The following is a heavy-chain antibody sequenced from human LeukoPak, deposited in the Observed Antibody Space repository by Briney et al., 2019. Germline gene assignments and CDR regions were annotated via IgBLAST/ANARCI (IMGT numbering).Heavy chain of an antibody. D-gene: IGHD2-2*01. CDR1: GYSFTSYY. V-gene: IGHV1-46*01. Sequence: ASVKVSCKASGYSFTSYYIHWVRQAPGQGLEWMGVINPGSGTTAYAQKFQGRVTISVDTSKNQFSLKLSSVTAADTAVYYCARGRGQHLGSSTSCYDFDYWGQGTLVTVSS. CDR3: ARGRGQHLGSSTSCYDFDY. CDR2: INPGSGTT. J-gene: IGHJ4*02.